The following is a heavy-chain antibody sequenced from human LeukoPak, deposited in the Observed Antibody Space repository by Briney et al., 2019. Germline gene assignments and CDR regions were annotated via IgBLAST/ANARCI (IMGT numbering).Heavy chain of an antibody. Sequence: GGSLRLSCAASGFSFSGDYIHWVRQAPGKGLEYVSAISGNGVTTRYTNSVKGRFTISRDNSKNTVYLQMGSLSTEDTAVYYCARDTNREQDIWGQGTTVTVSS. V-gene: IGHV3-64*01. CDR2: ISGNGVTT. CDR1: GFSFSGDY. D-gene: IGHD3-3*01. CDR3: ARDTNREQDI. J-gene: IGHJ6*02.